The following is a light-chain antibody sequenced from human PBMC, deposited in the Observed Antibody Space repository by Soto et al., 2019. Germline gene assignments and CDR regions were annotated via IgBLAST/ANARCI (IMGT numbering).Light chain of an antibody. CDR2: GAY. V-gene: IGKV3-20*01. Sequence: EIVLTQSPGTLSLSPGERVTLSCRASQSLRNNYLAWYQQKPGQGPRLLFHGAYIRATGIPDRFSGSGSGTDFTLTINRLEPEDFAVYYCQQYGSSPVTFGQGTRLEIK. J-gene: IGKJ5*01. CDR3: QQYGSSPVT. CDR1: QSLRNNY.